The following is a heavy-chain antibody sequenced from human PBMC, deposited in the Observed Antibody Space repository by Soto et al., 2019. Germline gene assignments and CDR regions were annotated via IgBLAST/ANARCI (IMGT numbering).Heavy chain of an antibody. J-gene: IGHJ4*02. CDR1: GITVSNHY. Sequence: VQLVESGGDLVQPGGSLRLSCAASGITVSNHYMSWVRQAPGKGLEWVSGIYSGGSTYYADSVKGRFTISRDNSKNTVYLQMNSRRTEDTAVYYCARMYDWGQGTLVTVSS. D-gene: IGHD2-8*01. V-gene: IGHV3-66*01. CDR2: IYSGGST. CDR3: ARMYD.